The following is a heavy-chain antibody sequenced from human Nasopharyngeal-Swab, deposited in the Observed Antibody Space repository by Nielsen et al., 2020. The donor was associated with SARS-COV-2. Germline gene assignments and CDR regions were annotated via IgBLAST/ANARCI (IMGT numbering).Heavy chain of an antibody. Sequence: GESLRLSCAASGFTFSSYAMSWVRQAPGKGLEWVSALSGSGGNTYYADAVKGRFTISRDNSKNTLYLQMNSLRAEDTAVYYCAKVGNDYGDYWFDPWGQGTLVTVSS. J-gene: IGHJ5*02. CDR3: AKVGNDYGDYWFDP. V-gene: IGHV3-23*01. D-gene: IGHD4-17*01. CDR1: GFTFSSYA. CDR2: LSGSGGNT.